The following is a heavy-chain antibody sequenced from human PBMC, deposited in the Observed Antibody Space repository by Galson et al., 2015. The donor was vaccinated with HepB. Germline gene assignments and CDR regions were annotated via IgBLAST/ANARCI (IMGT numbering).Heavy chain of an antibody. CDR2: ISYDGSNK. CDR1: GFTFSSYA. V-gene: IGHV3-30*04. J-gene: IGHJ6*02. Sequence: SLRLSCAASGFTFSSYAMHWVRQAPGKGLEWVAVISYDGSNKYYADSVKGRFTISRDNSKNALYLQMNSLRAEDTAVYYCARDRKTYSSGWYVYYYYGMDVWGQGTTVTVSS. CDR3: ARDRKTYSSGWYVYYYYGMDV. D-gene: IGHD6-19*01.